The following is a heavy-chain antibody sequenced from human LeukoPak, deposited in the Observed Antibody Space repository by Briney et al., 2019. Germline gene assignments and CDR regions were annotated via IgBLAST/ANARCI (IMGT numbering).Heavy chain of an antibody. CDR1: GFTFSVYE. J-gene: IGHJ2*01. Sequence: GGSLRLSCAASGFTFSVYEMNWVRQAQGKGPEWVSYISASGSTEKYADSVKGRFTISREDAANSLYLQMRSLGAGDTALYYCTKEFYGSRAACAGGSYYDFWGRGALVTVSS. CDR2: ISASGSTE. CDR3: TKEFYGSRAACAGGSYYDF. D-gene: IGHD3-22*01. V-gene: IGHV3-48*03.